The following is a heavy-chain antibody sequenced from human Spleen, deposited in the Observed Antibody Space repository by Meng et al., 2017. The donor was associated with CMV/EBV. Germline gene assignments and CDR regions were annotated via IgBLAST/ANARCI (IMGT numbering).Heavy chain of an antibody. CDR2: ISSSSSYI. CDR1: GFTFSSYS. D-gene: IGHD2-2*01. CDR3: ARDEGAGYCSSTSCLSLHYFDY. V-gene: IGHV3-21*01. J-gene: IGHJ4*02. Sequence: GGSLRLSCAASGFTFSSYSMNWVRQAPGKGLEWVSSISSSSSYIYYADSVKGRFTISRDNSKNTLYLQMNSLRAEDTAVYYCARDEGAGYCSSTSCLSLHYFDYWGQGTLVTVSS.